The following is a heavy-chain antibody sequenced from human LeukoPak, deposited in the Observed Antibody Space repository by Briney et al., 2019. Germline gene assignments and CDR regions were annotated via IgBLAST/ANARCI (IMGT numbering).Heavy chain of an antibody. CDR2: IYPGGSDT. CDR1: GYSFTSYW. J-gene: IGHJ4*02. D-gene: IGHD2-2*02. Sequence: PGESLKISCKGSGYSFTSYWIGWVRQMPGKGLEWMGIIYPGGSDTRYSPSFQGQVTISADKSISTAYLQWSSPKASDTAMYYCARPYCSSTSCYNRFDYWGQGTLVTVSS. CDR3: ARPYCSSTSCYNRFDY. V-gene: IGHV5-51*01.